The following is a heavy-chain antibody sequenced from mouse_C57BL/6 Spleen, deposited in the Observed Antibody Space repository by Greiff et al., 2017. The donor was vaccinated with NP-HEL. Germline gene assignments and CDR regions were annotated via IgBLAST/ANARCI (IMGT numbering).Heavy chain of an antibody. CDR2: ISYDGSN. V-gene: IGHV3-6*01. CDR3: ARERDYYGSSGYFDY. Sequence: VQLQQSGPGLVKPSQSLSLTCSVTGYSITSGYYWNWIRQFPGNKLEWMGYISYDGSNNYNPSLKNRISITRDTSKNQFFLKLNSVTTEDTATYYCARERDYYGSSGYFDYWGQGTTLTVSS. D-gene: IGHD1-1*01. J-gene: IGHJ2*01. CDR1: GYSITSGYY.